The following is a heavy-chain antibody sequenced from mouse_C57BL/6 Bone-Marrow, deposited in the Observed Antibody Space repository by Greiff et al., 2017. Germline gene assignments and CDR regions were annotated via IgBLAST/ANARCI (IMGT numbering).Heavy chain of an antibody. CDR2: ISDGGSYT. D-gene: IGHD1-1*02. CDR3: ARDMVGY. CDR1: GFTFSSYA. J-gene: IGHJ4*01. Sequence: DVQLVESGGGLVKPGGSLKLSCAASGFTFSSYAMSWVRQTPEKRLEWVATISDGGSYTYYPDNVKGRFTISRDNAKNNLYLQMSHLKAEDTAMYYCARDMVGYWGQGTSVTVSS. V-gene: IGHV5-4*01.